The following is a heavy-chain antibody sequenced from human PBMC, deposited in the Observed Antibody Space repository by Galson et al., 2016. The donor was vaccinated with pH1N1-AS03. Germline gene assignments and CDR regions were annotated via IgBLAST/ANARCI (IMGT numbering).Heavy chain of an antibody. V-gene: IGHV1-69*10. CDR2: IIPLLDKA. J-gene: IGHJ4*02. CDR3: ATTCGRLNYAY. Sequence: SVKVSCKASGGTFSSYGISWVRQAPGQGLEWMGAIIPLLDKADYAQRFQGRVTVTADESASTVNMELSGLRSEDSAVYYCATTCGRLNYAYWGQGTLVTVSS. CDR1: GGTFSSYG. D-gene: IGHD3-16*01.